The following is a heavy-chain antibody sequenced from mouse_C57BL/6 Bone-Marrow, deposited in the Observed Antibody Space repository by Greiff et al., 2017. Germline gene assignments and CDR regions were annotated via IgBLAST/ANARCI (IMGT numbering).Heavy chain of an antibody. Sequence: QVQLQQPGAELVKPGASVKMSCKASGYTFTSYWITWVKQRPGQGLEWIGDIYPGSGSTNYNEKFKSKATLPVDTSSSTAYMQLSSLTSEDSAVYYCARGTTVLATDYWGQGTTLTVSS. CDR1: GYTFTSYW. CDR3: ARGTTVLATDY. V-gene: IGHV1-55*01. D-gene: IGHD1-1*01. J-gene: IGHJ2*01. CDR2: IYPGSGST.